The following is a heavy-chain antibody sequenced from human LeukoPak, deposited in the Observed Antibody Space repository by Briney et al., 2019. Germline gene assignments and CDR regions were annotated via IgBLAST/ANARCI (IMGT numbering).Heavy chain of an antibody. D-gene: IGHD6-13*01. J-gene: IGHJ4*02. CDR1: GFTFSSYW. CDR3: ASGRVVFAGTGNY. V-gene: IGHV3-74*01. Sequence: PGGSLRLSCAASGFTFSSYWMHWVRQAPGRGLVWVSRINTDVSITGYADSVKGRFTISRANAKNTLYLQMNNLTAEAAADYVCASGRVVFAGTGNYWGQGTLVTVST. CDR2: INTDVSIT.